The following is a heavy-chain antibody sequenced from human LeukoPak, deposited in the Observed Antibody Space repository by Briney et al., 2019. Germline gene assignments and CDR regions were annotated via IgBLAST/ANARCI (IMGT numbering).Heavy chain of an antibody. D-gene: IGHD2-15*01. CDR3: ARRDAYCSGGSCGDY. Sequence: SQTLSLTCTVSGGSISSGGYYWGWIRQHPGKGLEWIGYIYYSGSTYYNPSLKSRVTISVDTAKNQFSLKLSSVTAADTAVYYCARRDAYCSGGSCGDYWGQGTLVTVSS. CDR2: IYYSGST. J-gene: IGHJ4*02. CDR1: GGSISSGGYY. V-gene: IGHV4-31*03.